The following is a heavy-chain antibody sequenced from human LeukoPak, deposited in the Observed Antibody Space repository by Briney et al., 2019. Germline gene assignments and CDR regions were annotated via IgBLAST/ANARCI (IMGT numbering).Heavy chain of an antibody. J-gene: IGHJ4*02. D-gene: IGHD4-17*01. V-gene: IGHV3-23*01. CDR1: GFTFSSYA. Sequence: GGSLRLSCAASGFTFSSYAMSWVRQAPGKGLEWVSAISGSGGSTYYADSVKGWFTISRDNSKNTLYLQMNSLRAEDTAVYYCAKDRGWTVTSGDYWGQGTLVTVSS. CDR3: AKDRGWTVTSGDY. CDR2: ISGSGGST.